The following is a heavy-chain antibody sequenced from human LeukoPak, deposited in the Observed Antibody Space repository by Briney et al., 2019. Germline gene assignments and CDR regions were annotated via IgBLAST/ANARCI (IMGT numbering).Heavy chain of an antibody. V-gene: IGHV1-18*01. J-gene: IGHJ4*02. CDR3: ARLSGYQLDY. CDR1: GYTFTTYG. CDR2: ISGYNGNT. Sequence: ASVKVSCKASGYTFTTYGIGWVRQAPGQRLEWMGWISGYNGNTNYAQKFQGRVTMTRDTSISTAYMELSRLRSDDTAVYYCARLSGYQLDYWGQGTLVTVSS. D-gene: IGHD2-15*01.